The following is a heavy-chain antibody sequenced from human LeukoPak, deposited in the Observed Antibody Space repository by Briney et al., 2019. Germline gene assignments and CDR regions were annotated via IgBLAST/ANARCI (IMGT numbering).Heavy chain of an antibody. CDR1: GFTFSNAC. CDR2: IKSKTDGRTT. V-gene: IGHV3-15*01. D-gene: IGHD3-22*01. CDR3: TTDRYYYDSSGFHYFDY. Sequence: KPGGSLRLSCTASGFTFSNACMSWSRRARGKGLEWVGRIKSKTDGRTTDYAAPVKGRFTISRDDTKNTLYLLMNSLNTEDTAVYYCTTDRYYYDSSGFHYFDYWGQGTLVTVSP. J-gene: IGHJ4*02.